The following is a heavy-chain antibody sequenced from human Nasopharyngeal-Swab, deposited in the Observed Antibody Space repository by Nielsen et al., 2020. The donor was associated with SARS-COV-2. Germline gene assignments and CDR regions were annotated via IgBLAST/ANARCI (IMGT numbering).Heavy chain of an antibody. CDR2: INAGNGNT. Sequence: ASVKVSCKASGYTFTSYAMHWVRQAPGQRLEWMGWINAGNGNTKYSQKFQGRVTITRDTSASTAYMELSSLRSDDRAVSYCARLGHGDFWSGYYKVWYFDLWGRGTLVTVSS. CDR3: ARLGHGDFWSGYYKVWYFDL. V-gene: IGHV1-3*01. CDR1: GYTFTSYA. J-gene: IGHJ2*01. D-gene: IGHD3-3*01.